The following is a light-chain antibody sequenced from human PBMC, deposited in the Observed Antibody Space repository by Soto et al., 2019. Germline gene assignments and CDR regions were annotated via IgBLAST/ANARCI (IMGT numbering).Light chain of an antibody. CDR2: SYD. Sequence: QSVLTQLPSASGTPGQRVTISCSTSSSNIGGNTVNWYQQVPGTAPKLLIYSYDQRPSGVPDRFSGSKSGTSASLAISGLQSEDEADYYCAAWDDSLNGYVFGTGTKVTVL. V-gene: IGLV1-44*01. CDR3: AAWDDSLNGYV. CDR1: SSNIGGNT. J-gene: IGLJ1*01.